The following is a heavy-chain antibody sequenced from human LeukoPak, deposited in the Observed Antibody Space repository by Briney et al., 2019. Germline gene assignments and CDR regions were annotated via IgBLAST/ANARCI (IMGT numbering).Heavy chain of an antibody. D-gene: IGHD5-18*01. Sequence: GASVKVSCKASGYTFTFYYMHWVRQAPGQGLEWMGWINPNSGGTNYAQKFQGRVTMTRDTSVSTAYMELNRLRSDDTGVYYCARDTTMITYWFDPWGQGTLVTVSS. J-gene: IGHJ5*02. CDR2: INPNSGGT. V-gene: IGHV1-2*02. CDR3: ARDTTMITYWFDP. CDR1: GYTFTFYY.